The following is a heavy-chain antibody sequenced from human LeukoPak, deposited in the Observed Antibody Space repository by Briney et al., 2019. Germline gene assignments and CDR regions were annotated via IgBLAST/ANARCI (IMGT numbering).Heavy chain of an antibody. CDR3: ASDRGSAGYTYGFYY. CDR2: IIPIFGTA. D-gene: IGHD5-18*01. V-gene: IGHV1-69*13. CDR1: GGTFSSYA. Sequence: VASVKVSCKASGGTFSSYAISWVRQAPGQGLEWMGGIIPIFGTANYAQKFQGRVTITADESTSTAYMELSGLRSEDTAVYYCASDRGSAGYTYGFYYWGQGILVTVSS. J-gene: IGHJ4*02.